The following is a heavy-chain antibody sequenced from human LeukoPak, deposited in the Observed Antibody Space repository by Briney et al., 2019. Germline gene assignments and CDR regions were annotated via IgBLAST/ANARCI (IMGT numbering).Heavy chain of an antibody. V-gene: IGHV1-69*13. Sequence: SVKVSCKASGGTFGSYAISWVRQAPGQGLEWMGGIIPIFGTANYAQKFQGRVTITADESTSTAYMELSSLRSEDTAVYYCARSEMATITALDYWGQGTLVTVSS. CDR2: IIPIFGTA. CDR3: ARSEMATITALDY. J-gene: IGHJ4*02. D-gene: IGHD5-24*01. CDR1: GGTFGSYA.